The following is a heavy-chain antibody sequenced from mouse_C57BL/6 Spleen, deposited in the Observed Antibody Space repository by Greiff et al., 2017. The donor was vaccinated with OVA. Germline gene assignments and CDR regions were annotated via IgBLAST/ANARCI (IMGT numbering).Heavy chain of an antibody. J-gene: IGHJ3*01. Sequence: QVQLQQSGAELARPGASVKLSCKASGYTFTSYGLSWVKQRTGQGLEWIGEIYPRSGNTYYNEKFKGKATLTADKSSSTAYMELRSLTSEDSAVYFCAGGVYDYEGFAYWGQGTLVTVSA. V-gene: IGHV1-81*01. CDR2: IYPRSGNT. D-gene: IGHD2-4*01. CDR1: GYTFTSYG. CDR3: AGGVYDYEGFAY.